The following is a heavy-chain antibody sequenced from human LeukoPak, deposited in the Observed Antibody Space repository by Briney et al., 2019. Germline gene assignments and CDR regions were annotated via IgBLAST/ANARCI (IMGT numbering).Heavy chain of an antibody. J-gene: IGHJ4*02. CDR3: ARARYSYTGIIDY. CDR2: INTDGTST. D-gene: IGHD5-18*01. V-gene: IGHV3-74*01. Sequence: PGGSLRLSCAASGFTFTDYWMHWVRQAPGKGLVWVSRINTDGTSTKYAESVKGRITISRDNDRNTVYLQMNSLRAEDTAVYYCARARYSYTGIIDYWGQGTLVTVSS. CDR1: GFTFTDYW.